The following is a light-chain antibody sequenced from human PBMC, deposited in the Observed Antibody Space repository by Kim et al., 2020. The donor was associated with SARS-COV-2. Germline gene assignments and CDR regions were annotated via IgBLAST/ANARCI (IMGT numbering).Light chain of an antibody. Sequence: LSVSTGEIATLSCRARQSVSRSLAWYQQKPGQGLRVLIYAASTRISGVPARFTGSGSETEFTLTIDSLQSEDFAIYYCQQYKDWYTFGQGTKLEI. J-gene: IGKJ2*01. CDR3: QQYKDWYT. CDR1: QSVSRS. CDR2: AAS. V-gene: IGKV3-15*01.